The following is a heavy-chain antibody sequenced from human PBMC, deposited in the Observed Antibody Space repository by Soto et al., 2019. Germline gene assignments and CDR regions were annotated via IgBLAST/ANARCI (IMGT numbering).Heavy chain of an antibody. V-gene: IGHV3-30*18. Sequence: SLRLSCAASGFTFSSYGMHWVRQAPGKGLEWVAVISYDGSNKYYADSVRGRFTISRDNSKNTLYLQMNSLRAEDTAVYYCAKEGDCSSTSCSTPFYYYYYMDVWGKGTTVTVSS. J-gene: IGHJ6*03. CDR3: AKEGDCSSTSCSTPFYYYYYMDV. D-gene: IGHD2-2*01. CDR1: GFTFSSYG. CDR2: ISYDGSNK.